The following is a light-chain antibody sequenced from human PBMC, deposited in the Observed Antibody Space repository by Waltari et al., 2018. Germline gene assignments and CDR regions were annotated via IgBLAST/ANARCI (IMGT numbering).Light chain of an antibody. V-gene: IGLV10-54*04. CDR3: SAWDYNLNAYV. Sequence: QAGLTQPPSVSKGLRQTATLTCTGNSNNVCNQGAAWLQQRQGHPPKLLSDRDNARPSGISERFSASRSGNTASLTITGLQPEDEADYYCSAWDYNLNAYVFGTGTKVTVL. J-gene: IGLJ1*01. CDR2: RDN. CDR1: SNNVCNQG.